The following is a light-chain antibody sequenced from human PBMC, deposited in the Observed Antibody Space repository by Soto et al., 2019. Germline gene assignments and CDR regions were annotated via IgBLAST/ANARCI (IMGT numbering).Light chain of an antibody. J-gene: IGKJ2*01. Sequence: EIVLTQSPDTLSLSPGERATLSCRASQSVGSFLAWYQQRPGQAPRLLISDTSNRATGIPARFSGSGSGTDFSLTISCLEPEDCAVYYCQQRSNWPPYTFVQGTKLEIK. CDR1: QSVGSF. CDR3: QQRSNWPPYT. V-gene: IGKV3-11*01. CDR2: DTS.